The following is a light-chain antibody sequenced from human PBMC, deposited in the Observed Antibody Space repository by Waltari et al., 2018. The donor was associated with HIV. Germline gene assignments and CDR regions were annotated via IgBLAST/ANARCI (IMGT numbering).Light chain of an antibody. CDR1: SSDIGYFNY. Sequence: QSALTQPPSASGSPGQSVTVSCTGTSSDIGYFNYVSWYQQHPGKAPKLLIYDVNKRTSGVPDRFSASKSGATASLTVSGLLAEDEADYYCAAYAGNNIVIFGGGTKVTV. J-gene: IGLJ2*01. V-gene: IGLV2-8*01. CDR3: AAYAGNNIVI. CDR2: DVN.